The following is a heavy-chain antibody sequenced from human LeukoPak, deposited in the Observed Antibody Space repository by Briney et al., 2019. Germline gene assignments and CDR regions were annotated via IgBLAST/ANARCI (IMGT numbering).Heavy chain of an antibody. CDR2: MNPNSGNT. Sequence: ASVKVSCKASGGTFSSYDINWVRQATGQGLEWMGWMNPNSGNTGYAQKFQGRVTMTRNTSISTAYMELSSLRSEDTAVYYCARGPLDSSSTFDYWGQGTLVTVSS. J-gene: IGHJ4*02. CDR3: ARGPLDSSSTFDY. V-gene: IGHV1-8*02. CDR1: GGTFSSYD. D-gene: IGHD6-6*01.